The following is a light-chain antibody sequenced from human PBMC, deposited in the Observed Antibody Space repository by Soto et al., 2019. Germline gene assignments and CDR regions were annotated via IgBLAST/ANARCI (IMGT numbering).Light chain of an antibody. V-gene: IGKV3-20*01. Sequence: EIVLTQSPGTQSLSPGETATLSCRASESVGSNNLAWYHQKPGQTPRLLIYDASSRATGIPDRFSGSGSGTDFTLTISRLKPEDFAVYECQQYANSFTFGQGTRLEIE. CDR3: QQYANSFT. CDR1: ESVGSNN. J-gene: IGKJ5*01. CDR2: DAS.